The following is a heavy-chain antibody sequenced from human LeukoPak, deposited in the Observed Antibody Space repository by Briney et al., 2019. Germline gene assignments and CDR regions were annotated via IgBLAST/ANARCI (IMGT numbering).Heavy chain of an antibody. J-gene: IGHJ6*03. CDR3: ARVVAGPKTYYYYYYMDV. CDR2: ISISSSYI. V-gene: IGHV3-21*01. Sequence: GGSLRLSCAASGFTFSDAWMSWVRQAPGKGLEWVSSISISSSYIYYPDSVKDRFTISRENAKNSLYLQMNSLRAEDTAVYYCARVVAGPKTYYYYYYMDVWGKGTTVTVSS. D-gene: IGHD6-19*01. CDR1: GFTFSDAW.